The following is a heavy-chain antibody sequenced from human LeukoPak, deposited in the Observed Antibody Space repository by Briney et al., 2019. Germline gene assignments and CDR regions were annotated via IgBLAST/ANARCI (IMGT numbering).Heavy chain of an antibody. CDR2: IRSKVYGATT. J-gene: IGHJ4*02. CDR1: GFTFDDHG. Sequence: GGSLRLSCVASGFTFDDHGMSWVRQAPGKGLEWVGFIRSKVYGATTEYAASVKGRFTISRDDSKSIAYLQLNSLKTEDTAVYYCTRGRSYNGYWGQGTLVTVSS. CDR3: TRGRSYNGY. V-gene: IGHV3-49*04. D-gene: IGHD5-24*01.